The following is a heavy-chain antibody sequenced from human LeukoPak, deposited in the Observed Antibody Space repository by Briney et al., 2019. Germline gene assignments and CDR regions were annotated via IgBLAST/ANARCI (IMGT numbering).Heavy chain of an antibody. CDR1: GFTFSDYY. J-gene: IGHJ4*02. Sequence: GGSLRLSCSASGFTFSDYYMSWIRQAPGKGLEWVSYISSSGSTIYYAESVKGRFTISRDNAKNSLYLQMNSLRAEDTAVYYCARDDSSGPYYFDYWGQGTLVTVSS. CDR2: ISSSGSTI. D-gene: IGHD3-22*01. V-gene: IGHV3-11*01. CDR3: ARDDSSGPYYFDY.